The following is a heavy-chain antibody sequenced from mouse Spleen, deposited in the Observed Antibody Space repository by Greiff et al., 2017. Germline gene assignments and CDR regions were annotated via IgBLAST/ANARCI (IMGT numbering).Heavy chain of an antibody. J-gene: IGHJ4*01. Sequence: QVQLQQPGAELVKPGASVKLSCKASGYTFTSYWMQWVKQRPGQGLEWIGEIDPSDSYTNYNQKFKGKATLTVDTSSSTAYMQLSSLTSEDSAVYYCARKTTVVAPYYYAMDYWGQGTSVTVSS. CDR2: IDPSDSYT. V-gene: IGHV1-50*01. CDR3: ARKTTVVAPYYYAMDY. D-gene: IGHD1-1*01. CDR1: GYTFTSYW.